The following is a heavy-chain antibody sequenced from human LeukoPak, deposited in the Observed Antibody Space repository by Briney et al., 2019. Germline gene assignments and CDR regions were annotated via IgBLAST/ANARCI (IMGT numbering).Heavy chain of an antibody. CDR2: INWNGGST. Sequence: GGSLRLSCAASGFTFDDYGMSWVRQAPGKGLEWVSGINWNGGSTGYADSVKGRFTISRDNSKTTLYLQMNSLRAEDTAVYYCAKREYPGYYFDYWGQGTLVTVSS. J-gene: IGHJ4*02. V-gene: IGHV3-20*04. CDR3: AKREYPGYYFDY. D-gene: IGHD2-2*01. CDR1: GFTFDDYG.